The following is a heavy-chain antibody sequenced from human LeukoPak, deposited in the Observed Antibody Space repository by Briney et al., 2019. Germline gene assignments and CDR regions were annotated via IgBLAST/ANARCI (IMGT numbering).Heavy chain of an antibody. J-gene: IGHJ4*02. CDR1: GYTFTSYF. D-gene: IGHD2-15*01. V-gene: IGHV1-46*01. CDR2: INPSGGST. CDR3: AREKYGSPVAAPDY. Sequence: SVKVSCKTSGYTFTSYFIHWVRQAPGQGLEWMGLINPSGGSTNYAHQFQGRVTMTRDTSTSTVYMELSSLRSEDTAVFYCAREKYGSPVAAPDYWGQGTLVTVSS.